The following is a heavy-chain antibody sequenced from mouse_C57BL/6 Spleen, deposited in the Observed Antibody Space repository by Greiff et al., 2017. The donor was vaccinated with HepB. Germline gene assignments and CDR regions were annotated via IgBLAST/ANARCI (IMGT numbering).Heavy chain of an antibody. D-gene: IGHD1-1*01. CDR3: TRDFDYYGSSSFAY. V-gene: IGHV5-9-1*02. CDR1: GFTFSSYA. CDR2: ISSGGDYI. Sequence: EVQVVESGEGLVKPGGSLKLSCAASGFTFSSYAMSWVRQTPEKRLEWVAYISSGGDYIYYADTVKGRFTISRDNARNTLYLQMSSLKSEDTAMYYCTRDFDYYGSSSFAYWGQGTLVTVSA. J-gene: IGHJ3*01.